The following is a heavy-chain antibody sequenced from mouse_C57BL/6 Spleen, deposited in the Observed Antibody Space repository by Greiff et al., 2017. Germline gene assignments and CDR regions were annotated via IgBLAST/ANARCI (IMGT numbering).Heavy chain of an antibody. CDR2: IHPNSGST. D-gene: IGHD1-1*01. CDR3: ARSRGNYYGSSPWFAY. CDR1: GYTFTSYW. J-gene: IGHJ3*01. V-gene: IGHV1-64*01. Sequence: QVQLQQSGAELVKPGASVKLSCKASGYTFTSYWMHWVKQRPGQGLEWIGMIHPNSGSTNYTEKFKSKATLTVDKSSRTAYMQLSSLTSEDAAVYYCARSRGNYYGSSPWFAYWGQGTLVTVSA.